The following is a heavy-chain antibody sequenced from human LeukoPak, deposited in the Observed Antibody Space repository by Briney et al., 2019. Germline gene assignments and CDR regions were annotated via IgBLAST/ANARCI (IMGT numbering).Heavy chain of an antibody. D-gene: IGHD3/OR15-3a*01. CDR1: GYTFSRYY. V-gene: IGHV1-46*01. CDR2: INPSGGST. Sequence: GASVKVSCKASGYTFSRYYMHWLRQAPGQGLEWMGIINPSGGSTSYAQKFQGRVTMTRDTSTRIVYMELSSLRSEDTAVYYCARWGASGLALIYYYGMDVWGQGTTVTVSS. J-gene: IGHJ6*02. CDR3: ARWGASGLALIYYYGMDV.